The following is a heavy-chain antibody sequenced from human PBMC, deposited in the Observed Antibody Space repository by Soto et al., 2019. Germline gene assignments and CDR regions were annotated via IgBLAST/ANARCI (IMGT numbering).Heavy chain of an antibody. CDR2: INPSGGST. CDR1: GYTFTSYY. J-gene: IGHJ4*02. D-gene: IGHD2-15*01. V-gene: IGHV1-46*01. Sequence: QVQLVQSGAEVKKPGASVKVSCKASGYTFTSYYMHWVRQAPGQGLEWMGIINPSGGSTSYAQKFQGRVTMTXXTXTXTVNMELSSLRSEDTAVYYCATRRGCSGGSCSGLDYWGQGTLGTVSS. CDR3: ATRRGCSGGSCSGLDY.